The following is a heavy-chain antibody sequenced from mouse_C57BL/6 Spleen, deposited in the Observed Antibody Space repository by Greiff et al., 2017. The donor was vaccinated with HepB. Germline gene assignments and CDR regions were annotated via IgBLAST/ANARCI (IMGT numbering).Heavy chain of an antibody. J-gene: IGHJ4*01. CDR2: SNPNNGGT. CDR3: ATYEGYGYAMDY. CDR1: GYTFTDYN. V-gene: IGHV1-18*01. Sequence: EVQLQQSGPELVKPGASVKIPCKVSGYTFTDYNMDWVKQSHGKSLEWIGDSNPNNGGTIYNQKFKGKATLTVDKSSSTAYMELRSLTSEDTAVYYCATYEGYGYAMDYWGQGTSVTDSS. D-gene: IGHD2-3*01.